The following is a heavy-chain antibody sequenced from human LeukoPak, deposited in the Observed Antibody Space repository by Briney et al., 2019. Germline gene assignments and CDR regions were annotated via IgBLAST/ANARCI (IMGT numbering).Heavy chain of an antibody. V-gene: IGHV3-7*01. Sequence: GGSLRLSCAASGFNLSSYWMSWVRQAPGKGLEWVANIKEDGSEKYYVDSVKGRFTISRDNAKNSLYLQMNSLRADDTAVYYCAKGSVEYSYGYYMDVWGKGTTVTVSS. D-gene: IGHD5-18*01. CDR1: GFNLSSYW. J-gene: IGHJ6*03. CDR3: AKGSVEYSYGYYMDV. CDR2: IKEDGSEK.